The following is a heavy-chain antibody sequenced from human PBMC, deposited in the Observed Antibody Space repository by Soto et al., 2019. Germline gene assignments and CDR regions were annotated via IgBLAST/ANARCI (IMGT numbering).Heavy chain of an antibody. Sequence: SETLSLTCTVSGGSISSGGYYWSWIRQHPGKGLEWIGYIYYSGSTYYNPSLKSRVTISVDTSKNQFSLRLSSVTAADTAVYYCARGHNWNYDGWFDPWGQGTLVTVSS. CDR1: GGSISSGGYY. D-gene: IGHD1-7*01. J-gene: IGHJ5*02. CDR3: ARGHNWNYDGWFDP. CDR2: IYYSGST. V-gene: IGHV4-31*03.